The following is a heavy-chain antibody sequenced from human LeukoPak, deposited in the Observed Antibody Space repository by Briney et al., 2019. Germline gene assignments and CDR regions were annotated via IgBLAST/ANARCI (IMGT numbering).Heavy chain of an antibody. D-gene: IGHD2-2*01. Sequence: GGSLRLSCAASGFIFSIYNMNWVRQAPGKGLEWVSSINTRSSSSYYADSVKGRFTISRDNAKNSLYLQMNSLRVEDTAVYYCAKDRTSVVSAAPDYWGQGTLVTVSS. CDR3: AKDRTSVVSAAPDY. CDR2: INTRSSSS. V-gene: IGHV3-21*04. CDR1: GFIFSIYN. J-gene: IGHJ4*02.